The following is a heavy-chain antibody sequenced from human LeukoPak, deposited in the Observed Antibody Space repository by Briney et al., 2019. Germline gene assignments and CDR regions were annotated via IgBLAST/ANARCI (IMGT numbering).Heavy chain of an antibody. CDR1: GYTFTSYS. Sequence: ASVKVSCKASGYTFTSYSINWVRQAPGQGLEWMGWISVYNGNTNYAQKLQGRVTMTTDTSTSTAYMELRSLRSDDTAVYYCARRGNYCDNDYWGQGTLVTVSS. D-gene: IGHD3-22*01. J-gene: IGHJ4*02. CDR2: ISVYNGNT. V-gene: IGHV1-18*01. CDR3: ARRGNYCDNDY.